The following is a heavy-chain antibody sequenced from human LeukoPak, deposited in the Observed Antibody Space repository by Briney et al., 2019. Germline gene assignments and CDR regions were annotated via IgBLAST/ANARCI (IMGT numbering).Heavy chain of an antibody. Sequence: SETLSLTCTVSGDSFSSHYWTWIRQPPGKGLEWIGYISYRGSTNYNPSLKSRVTISIDTSKNQFSLKLSSVTAADTAVYYCARDLVTVTKGYDIWGHGTMVSVSS. D-gene: IGHD4-17*01. V-gene: IGHV4-59*11. CDR3: ARDLVTVTKGYDI. CDR2: ISYRGST. CDR1: GDSFSSHY. J-gene: IGHJ3*02.